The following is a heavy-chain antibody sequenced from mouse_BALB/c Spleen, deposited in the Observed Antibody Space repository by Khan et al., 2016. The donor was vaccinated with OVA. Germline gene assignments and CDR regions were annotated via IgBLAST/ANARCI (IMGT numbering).Heavy chain of an antibody. Sequence: EVKLEESGPGLVKPSQSLSLICTVTGYSITSDYAWNWIRQFPGNKLEWMGFISYSGNTNYNPSLKSRISITRATSKNQFFLHLNSVTTEDTATYYCARVYGGDFDYWGQGTTLTVSS. CDR3: ARVYGGDFDY. D-gene: IGHD1-1*01. J-gene: IGHJ2*01. V-gene: IGHV3-2*02. CDR2: ISYSGNT. CDR1: GYSITSDYA.